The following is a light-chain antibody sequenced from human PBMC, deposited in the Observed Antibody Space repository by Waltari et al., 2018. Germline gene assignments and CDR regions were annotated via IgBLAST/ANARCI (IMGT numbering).Light chain of an antibody. CDR2: GES. CDR1: QSVSSNY. CDR3: QQYGNSPRT. Sequence: EIVLTQSPGTLSLSPGESATLSCRASQSVSSNYLAWYQQKPGQAPRLLIYGESSRATGIPDRFSGSGSGTDFTLAISRLEPEDFAVYYCQQYGNSPRTFGQGTKVEVK. J-gene: IGKJ1*01. V-gene: IGKV3-20*01.